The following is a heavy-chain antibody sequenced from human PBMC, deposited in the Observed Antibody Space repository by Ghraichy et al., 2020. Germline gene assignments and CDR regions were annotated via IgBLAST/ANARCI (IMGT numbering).Heavy chain of an antibody. CDR1: GFTLSSYS. D-gene: IGHD4-23*01. V-gene: IGHV3-48*02. CDR2: ITSSSRTI. Sequence: DGSLRLSCVGSGFTLSSYSMNWVRQSPGKGLEWVSYITSSSRTISYADSVKGRFTISRDNAQNSLFLQMNSLRDEDTAVYYCARGSTVVRFFYYNGMDVWGQGTTVTVSS. CDR3: ARGSTVVRFFYYNGMDV. J-gene: IGHJ6*02.